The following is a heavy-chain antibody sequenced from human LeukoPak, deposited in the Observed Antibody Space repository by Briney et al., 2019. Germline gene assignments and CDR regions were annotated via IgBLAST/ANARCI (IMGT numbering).Heavy chain of an antibody. Sequence: PSETLSLTCTVSGGSISSHYWSWIRQPPGRGLEGIGYIYYSGSTNYNPSLKSRVTISVDTSKNQFSLKLSSVTAADTAVYYCARERIVVVPAAKGYYYYYMDVWGKGTTVTVSS. CDR3: ARERIVVVPAAKGYYYYYMDV. V-gene: IGHV4-59*11. D-gene: IGHD2-2*01. CDR2: IYYSGST. J-gene: IGHJ6*03. CDR1: GGSISSHY.